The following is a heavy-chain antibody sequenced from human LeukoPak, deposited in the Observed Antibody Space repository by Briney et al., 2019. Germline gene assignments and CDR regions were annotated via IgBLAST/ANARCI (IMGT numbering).Heavy chain of an antibody. D-gene: IGHD4-23*01. V-gene: IGHV4-59*01. CDR2: IYYSGST. Sequence: PSETLSLTCTVSGGSISSYYWSWIRQPPGKGLEWIGYIYYSGSTNYNPSLKSRVTISVDTSKNQFSLKLSSVTAADTAVYYCARDSSTVVTGYGAFDIWGQGTMVTVSS. CDR3: ARDSSTVVTGYGAFDI. J-gene: IGHJ3*02. CDR1: GGSISSYY.